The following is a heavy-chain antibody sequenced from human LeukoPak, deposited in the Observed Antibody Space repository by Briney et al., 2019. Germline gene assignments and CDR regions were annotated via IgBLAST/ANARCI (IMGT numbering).Heavy chain of an antibody. CDR1: GGTFSSYA. CDR2: IIPIFGTA. CDR3: ARIEVPAAIQDWFDP. Sequence: SVKVSCKASGGTFSSYAISWVRQAPGQGLEWMEGIIPIFGTANYAQKFQGRVTITADESTSTAYMELSSLRSEDTAVYYCARIEVPAAIQDWFDPWGQGTLVTVSS. V-gene: IGHV1-69*13. J-gene: IGHJ5*02. D-gene: IGHD2-2*01.